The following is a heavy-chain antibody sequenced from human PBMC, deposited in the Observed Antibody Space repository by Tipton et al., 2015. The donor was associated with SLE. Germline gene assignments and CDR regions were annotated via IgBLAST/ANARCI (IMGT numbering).Heavy chain of an antibody. J-gene: IGHJ6*02. V-gene: IGHV3-43*02. CDR2: ISDNGDGT. CDR3: AKDDDYTMDV. CDR1: GFTFDDYA. Sequence: AVSGFTFDDYAMHWVRQAPGKGLEWVSLISDNGDGTYYADSVKGRFTISRDNNKHSLYLQMNSLRTEDTALYYCAKDDDYTMDVWGQGTTVTVSS.